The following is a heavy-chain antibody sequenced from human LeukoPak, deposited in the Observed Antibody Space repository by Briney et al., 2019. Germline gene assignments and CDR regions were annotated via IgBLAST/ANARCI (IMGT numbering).Heavy chain of an antibody. J-gene: IGHJ4*02. D-gene: IGHD5-18*01. Sequence: GGSLRLSCAASGFTFSNSAMSWVRQAPGKGLEWVSTLSGSGITTYYADSVKGRFTISRDNSKNTMYLQMNSLRAEDTAVYYCAKDLGYNDHWGQGTLVSVSS. V-gene: IGHV3-23*01. CDR3: AKDLGYNDH. CDR2: LSGSGITT. CDR1: GFTFSNSA.